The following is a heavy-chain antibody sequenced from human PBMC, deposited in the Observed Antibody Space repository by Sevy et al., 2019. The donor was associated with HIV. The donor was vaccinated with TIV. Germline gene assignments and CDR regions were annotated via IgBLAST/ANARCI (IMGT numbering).Heavy chain of an antibody. D-gene: IGHD6-19*01. V-gene: IGHV4-31*03. CDR2: IDYSGIT. CDR1: GGSISSHSYY. Sequence: SETLSLTCSVSGGSISSHSYYWTWIRQHPGKGLEWIGYIDYSGITYYNPSIKSRVTISLDTSKNQFSLRLRSVTAADTAGQYCARDHGYSNGWFPYYYYYGMDVWGPGITVTVSS. J-gene: IGHJ6*01. CDR3: ARDHGYSNGWFPYYYYYGMDV.